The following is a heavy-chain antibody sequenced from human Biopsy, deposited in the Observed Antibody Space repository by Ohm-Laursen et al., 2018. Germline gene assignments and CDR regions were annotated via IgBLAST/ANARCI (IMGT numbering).Heavy chain of an antibody. J-gene: IGHJ5*01. Sequence: SETLSLTWSVFGGSISNNNYYWGWIRQPPGKGLERFGSIFYRGSTHYRPSLKSRVNISVNTSKNQFSLKLNSVTAADTAVYYCARDYDTSGYYYVSWGQGTLVTVSS. V-gene: IGHV4-39*01. D-gene: IGHD3-22*01. CDR1: GGSISNNNYY. CDR2: IFYRGST. CDR3: ARDYDTSGYYYVS.